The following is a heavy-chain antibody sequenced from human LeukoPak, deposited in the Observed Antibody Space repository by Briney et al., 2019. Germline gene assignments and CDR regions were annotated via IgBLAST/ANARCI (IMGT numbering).Heavy chain of an antibody. CDR3: AKAGVPVAGRGGFDY. CDR1: GFTVSSNY. D-gene: IGHD6-19*01. J-gene: IGHJ4*02. Sequence: GGSLRLSCAASGFTVSSNYMNWVRQAPGKGLEWVSVIYSGGATYYADSVKGRFTISRDNPKNTLFLQMNSLRAEDTAVYYCAKAGVPVAGRGGFDYWGQGTLVTVSS. CDR2: IYSGGAT. V-gene: IGHV3-53*01.